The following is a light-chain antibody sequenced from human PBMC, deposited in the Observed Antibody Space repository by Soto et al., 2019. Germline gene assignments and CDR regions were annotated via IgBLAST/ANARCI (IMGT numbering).Light chain of an antibody. CDR3: QQLNSYPLT. V-gene: IGKV1-9*01. Sequence: DIQLTQSPSFLSASVGDRVTITCRASQGISSYLAWYQQKPGKAPKLLIYAASTLQSGVPSRFSGSGSGTEFTLTISSLQPEDLATYSCQQLNSYPLTFGGGTKVDIK. CDR2: AAS. CDR1: QGISSY. J-gene: IGKJ4*01.